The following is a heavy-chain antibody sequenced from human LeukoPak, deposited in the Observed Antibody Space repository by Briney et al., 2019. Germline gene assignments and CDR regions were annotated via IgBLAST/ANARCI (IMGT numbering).Heavy chain of an antibody. D-gene: IGHD5-18*01. CDR3: ARLDTAMVTSVDY. CDR1: GYTFTGYY. CDR2: INPNSGGT. V-gene: IGHV1-2*02. Sequence: GASVKVSCKASGYTFTGYYMHLVRQAPGQGLEWMGWINPNSGGTNYAQKFQGRVTMTRDTSISTAYMELSRLRSDDTAVYYCARLDTAMVTSVDYWGQGTLVTVSS. J-gene: IGHJ4*02.